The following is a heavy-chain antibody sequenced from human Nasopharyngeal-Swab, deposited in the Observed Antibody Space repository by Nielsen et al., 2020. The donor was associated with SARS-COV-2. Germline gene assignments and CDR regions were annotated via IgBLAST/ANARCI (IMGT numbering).Heavy chain of an antibody. Sequence: SETLSLTCTVSGGSISDDHWSWIRQPPGKGLEWIGHTYDSGAINYNPSLKSRLTLSLETSMSHFSLKLSSVTAADTAVYYCATYFVGRGGRGYWGQGTLVTVSS. CDR3: ATYFVGRGGRGY. CDR2: TYDSGAI. D-gene: IGHD3-9*01. V-gene: IGHV4-59*01. J-gene: IGHJ4*02. CDR1: GGSISDDH.